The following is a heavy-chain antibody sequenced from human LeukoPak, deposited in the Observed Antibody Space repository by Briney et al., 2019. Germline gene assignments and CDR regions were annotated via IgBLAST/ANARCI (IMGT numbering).Heavy chain of an antibody. V-gene: IGHV1-18*01. Sequence: ASVKVSCKASGYTFTSYGISWVRQAPGQGLEWMGWISAYNGNTNYAQKLQGRVTMTTDTSTSTAYMELKSLRSDDTAVYYCARWRSSTSFDWYFDLWGRGTLVTVSS. CDR2: ISAYNGNT. D-gene: IGHD2-2*01. CDR1: GYTFTSYG. CDR3: ARWRSSTSFDWYFDL. J-gene: IGHJ2*01.